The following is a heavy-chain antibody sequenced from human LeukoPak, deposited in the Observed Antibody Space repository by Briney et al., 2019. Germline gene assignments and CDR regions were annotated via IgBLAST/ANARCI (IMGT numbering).Heavy chain of an antibody. J-gene: IGHJ4*02. D-gene: IGHD3-9*01. V-gene: IGHV4-38-2*02. CDR3: ARADVYYDILTGYYPGEEFDY. CDR2: IYHSGST. Sequence: SETLSLTCTVSGYSISSGYYWGWIRQPPGKGLEWIGSIYHSGSTYYNPSLKSRVTISVDTSKNQFSLKLSSVTAADTAVYYCARADVYYDILTGYYPGEEFDYWGQGTLVTVSS. CDR1: GYSISSGYY.